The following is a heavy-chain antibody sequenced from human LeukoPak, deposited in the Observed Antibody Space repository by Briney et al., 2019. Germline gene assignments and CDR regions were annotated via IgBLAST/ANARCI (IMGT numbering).Heavy chain of an antibody. Sequence: ASVTLSCKASGYTFNNFVISWARQAPGQGLEWVGWISPHTYATRYAEKVQGRVSMTTDTSTTTVYMELRSLTSDDTAVYFCAGGQSMYYWGQGTPVTVSS. CDR1: GYTFNNFV. CDR3: AGGQSMYY. CDR2: ISPHTYAT. D-gene: IGHD2-8*01. J-gene: IGHJ4*02. V-gene: IGHV1-18*01.